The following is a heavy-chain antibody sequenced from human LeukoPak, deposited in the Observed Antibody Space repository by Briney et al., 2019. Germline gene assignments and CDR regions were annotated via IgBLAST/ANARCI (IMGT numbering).Heavy chain of an antibody. D-gene: IGHD3-22*01. V-gene: IGHV3-23*01. J-gene: IGHJ4*02. Sequence: GGSLRLSCAASGFTFSSYAMSWVRQAPGKGLEWVSAISGSGGSTYYADSVKGRFTISRDNSKNTLYLQMNSLRAEDTAVYYCAKDRGPADITMIVVVIRGFDYWGQGTLVTVSS. CDR2: ISGSGGST. CDR1: GFTFSSYA. CDR3: AKDRGPADITMIVVVIRGFDY.